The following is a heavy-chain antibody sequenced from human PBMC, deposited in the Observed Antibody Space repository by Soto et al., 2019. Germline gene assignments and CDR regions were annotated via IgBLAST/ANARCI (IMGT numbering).Heavy chain of an antibody. CDR2: ISWNSVAI. CDR1: GFTFDDYA. D-gene: IGHD2-8*02. J-gene: IGHJ4*02. Sequence: EVQLVEPGGGLVQPGRSLRLSCAASGFTFDDYALHWVRQVPGKGLEWVSGISWNSVAIHYADSVKGRFTISRDNAKNSLYLQMNNLRGEDTALYYCAKATRLTDTGSDWGQGTLVTVSS. V-gene: IGHV3-9*01. CDR3: AKATRLTDTGSD.